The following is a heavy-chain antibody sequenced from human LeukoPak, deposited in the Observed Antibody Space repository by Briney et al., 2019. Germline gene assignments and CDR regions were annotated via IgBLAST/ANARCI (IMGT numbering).Heavy chain of an antibody. D-gene: IGHD3-22*01. V-gene: IGHV1-18*01. Sequence: GASVKVSCKASGYTFTSYGISWVRHAPGQGLELMGWISAYNGNTNYAQKLQGRVTMTTDTSTSTAYMELRSLRSDDTAVYYCARNYYDSSGYYLDYWGQGTLVTVSS. CDR3: ARNYYDSSGYYLDY. J-gene: IGHJ4*02. CDR2: ISAYNGNT. CDR1: GYTFTSYG.